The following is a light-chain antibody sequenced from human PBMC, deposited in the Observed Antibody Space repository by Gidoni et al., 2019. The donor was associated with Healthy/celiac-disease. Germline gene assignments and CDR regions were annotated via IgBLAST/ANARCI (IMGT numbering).Light chain of an antibody. V-gene: IGKV4-1*01. CDR2: WAS. CDR1: QSVLYSSNNDNY. CDR3: QQYYSSPLT. Sequence: DIVMTQSPDSLAVSLGERATINCKSSQSVLYSSNNDNYLAWYQQKPVQPPKLLIYWASTRESGFPDRFSGSGSGTDFTLTISSLQAEDVAVYYCQQYYSSPLTFGGGTKVESK. J-gene: IGKJ4*01.